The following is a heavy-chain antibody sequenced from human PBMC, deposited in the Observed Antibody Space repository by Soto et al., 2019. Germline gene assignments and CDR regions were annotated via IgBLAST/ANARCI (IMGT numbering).Heavy chain of an antibody. V-gene: IGHV1-69*13. D-gene: IGHD6-13*01. Sequence: SVKVSCKASGGTFSSYAISWVRQAPGQGLEWMGGIIPIFGTANYAQKFQGRVTITADESTSTAYMELSSLRSEDTAEYYCARAAGYSSSWYNWFDPWGQGTLVTVSS. CDR2: IIPIFGTA. CDR1: GGTFSSYA. J-gene: IGHJ5*02. CDR3: ARAAGYSSSWYNWFDP.